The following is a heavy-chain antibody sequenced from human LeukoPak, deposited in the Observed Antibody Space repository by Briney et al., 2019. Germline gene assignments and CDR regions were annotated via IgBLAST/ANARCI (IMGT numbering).Heavy chain of an antibody. J-gene: IGHJ6*02. CDR3: ARGHYGMDV. Sequence: ASVKVSCKTSGYTFTTYYIHWVRQAPGQGLEWMGSIYCSDGSTIYGQKFQGRVTITRDTSTSTVYMDLSGLRSEDTAVYYCARGHYGMDVWGQGTTITVSS. CDR2: IYCSDGST. V-gene: IGHV1-46*01. CDR1: GYTFTTYY.